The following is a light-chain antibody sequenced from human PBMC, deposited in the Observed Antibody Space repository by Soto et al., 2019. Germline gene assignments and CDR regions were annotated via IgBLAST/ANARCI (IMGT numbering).Light chain of an antibody. J-gene: IGKJ4*01. CDR1: QGISIY. Sequence: DIQMTQSPSSLAASVGDSVTITCRASQGISIYLAWYQQKPGKVPKLLIYAASSLQSGVPSRFSGSGSGTDFTLNISSLQPEDVATYYCQNYNSAPLTFGGGTKVEIK. CDR2: AAS. CDR3: QNYNSAPLT. V-gene: IGKV1-27*01.